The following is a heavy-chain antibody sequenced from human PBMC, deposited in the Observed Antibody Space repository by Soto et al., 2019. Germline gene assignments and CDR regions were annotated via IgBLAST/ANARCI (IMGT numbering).Heavy chain of an antibody. Sequence: SETLSLTCSVSDDSISSSTYYWGCMRQPPGKGLEWLGYIFYTGSTYKNPSLKSRVTISADSSKNQLSVNLTSVTATDTAVYYCARRPSSGYAYYFDYWGQGILVTVSS. CDR2: IFYTGST. V-gene: IGHV4-39*01. J-gene: IGHJ4*02. CDR1: DDSISSSTYY. CDR3: ARRPSSGYAYYFDY. D-gene: IGHD3-22*01.